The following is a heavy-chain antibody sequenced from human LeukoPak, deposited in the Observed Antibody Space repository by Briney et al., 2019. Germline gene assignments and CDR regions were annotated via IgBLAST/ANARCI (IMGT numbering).Heavy chain of an antibody. CDR3: AKLGGSYYGLDV. J-gene: IGHJ6*02. V-gene: IGHV3-23*01. CDR1: GFTFSSYA. CDR2: ISGSGGST. Sequence: GGSLRLSCAASGFTFSSYAMSWVRQAPGKGLEWASAISGSGGSTYYADSVKGRFTISRDNSKNSLYLQMNSLRAEDTAVYCCAKLGGSYYGLDVWGQGTTVTVSS. D-gene: IGHD1-26*01.